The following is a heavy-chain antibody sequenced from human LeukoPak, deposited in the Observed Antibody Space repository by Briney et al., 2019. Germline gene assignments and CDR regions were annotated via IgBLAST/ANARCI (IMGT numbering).Heavy chain of an antibody. CDR2: INHRGST. CDR1: GGSISSSSYY. D-gene: IGHD7-27*01. CDR3: VREAPGDRTLY. J-gene: IGHJ4*02. Sequence: SETLSLTCTVSGGSISSSSYYWGWIRQPPGKGLEWIGEINHRGSTNYNPSLKSRVIISVDTSKNDFSLRLSSVTAADTAVYYCVREAPGDRTLYWGQGTLATVSS. V-gene: IGHV4-39*02.